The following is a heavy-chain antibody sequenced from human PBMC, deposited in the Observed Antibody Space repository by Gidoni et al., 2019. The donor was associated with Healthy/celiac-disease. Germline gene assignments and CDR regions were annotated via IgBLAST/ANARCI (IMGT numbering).Heavy chain of an antibody. D-gene: IGHD6-13*01. CDR3: ARVVKGQQLDNHRFDP. V-gene: IGHV3-21*01. Sequence: EVQLVESGGGLVKPGGSPRLSCAASGFPFSSYSMNWVRQAPGKGLEWVSAVGSSSSYIYYADSVKGRCTISRDNAKNSLCLQVNSLSAEDTAVYYCARVVKGQQLDNHRFDPWGQGTLVTVSS. CDR1: GFPFSSYS. J-gene: IGHJ5*02. CDR2: VGSSSSYI.